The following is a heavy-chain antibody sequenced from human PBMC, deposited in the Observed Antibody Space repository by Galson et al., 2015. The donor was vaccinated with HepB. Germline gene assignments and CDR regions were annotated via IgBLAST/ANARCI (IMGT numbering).Heavy chain of an antibody. V-gene: IGHV3-30-3*02. CDR1: GFTFTNYA. Sequence: SLRLSCAASGFTFTNYAMHWVRQAPGKGLEWVAVTSYDEMYKYYTDSVKGRFTISRDNSKNTLYLQMNSLRAEDTAVYYCAKSHDRDQLVGRLNDYWGQGTLVPVSP. CDR2: TSYDEMYK. J-gene: IGHJ4*02. CDR3: AKSHDRDQLVGRLNDY. D-gene: IGHD6-6*01.